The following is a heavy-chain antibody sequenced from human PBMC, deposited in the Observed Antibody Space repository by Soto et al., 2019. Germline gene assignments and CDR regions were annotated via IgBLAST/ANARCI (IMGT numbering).Heavy chain of an antibody. Sequence: GGSLRLSCAASGFTFSSYAMHWVRQAPGKGLEWVAVISYDGSNKYYADSVKGRFTISRDNSKNTLYLQMNSLRAEDTAVYYCARGGIYSYYFDYWGQGTLVTVSS. CDR1: GFTFSSYA. J-gene: IGHJ4*02. CDR3: ARGGIYSYYFDY. V-gene: IGHV3-30-3*01. CDR2: ISYDGSNK. D-gene: IGHD5-12*01.